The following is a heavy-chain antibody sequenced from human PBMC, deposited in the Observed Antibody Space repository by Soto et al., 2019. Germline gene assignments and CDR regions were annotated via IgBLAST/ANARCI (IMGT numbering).Heavy chain of an antibody. CDR3: ARVAEDIVVVPAVAYYYYYGMDV. CDR2: IYPGDSDT. V-gene: IGHV5-51*01. D-gene: IGHD2-2*01. CDR1: GYSFTSYW. Sequence: PGESLKISCKGSGYSFTSYWIGWVRQMPGKGLEWMGIIYPGDSDTRYSPSFQGQVTISADKSISTAYLQWSSLKASDTAMYYCARVAEDIVVVPAVAYYYYYGMDVWGQGTTVTVPS. J-gene: IGHJ6*02.